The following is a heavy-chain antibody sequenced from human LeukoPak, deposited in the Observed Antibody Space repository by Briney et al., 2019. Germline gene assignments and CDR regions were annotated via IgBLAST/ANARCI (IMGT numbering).Heavy chain of an antibody. D-gene: IGHD3-10*01. CDR2: ISGTGGSR. CDR3: AKGIDGTGIYLVYTDN. J-gene: IGHJ4*02. Sequence: GGSLRLSCVASGFTFSSYGMGWVREAPGKGLQWVSGISGTGGSRYYGDSVKGRFTISRDNSKNTLYLQMDSLRAEDTAVYYCAKGIDGTGIYLVYTDNSGQGTPVTASS. V-gene: IGHV3-23*01. CDR1: GFTFSSYG.